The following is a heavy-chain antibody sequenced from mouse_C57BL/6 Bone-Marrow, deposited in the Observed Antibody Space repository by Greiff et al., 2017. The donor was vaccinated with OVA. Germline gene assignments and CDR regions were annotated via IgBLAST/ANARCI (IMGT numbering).Heavy chain of an antibody. D-gene: IGHD2-2*01. J-gene: IGHJ3*01. CDR3: ARGLWLSWFAY. CDR2: IYPRSGNT. CDR1: GYTFTSYG. Sequence: VQRVESGAELARPGASVKLSCKASGYTFTSYGISWVKQRTGQGLEWIGEIYPRSGNTYYNEKFKGKATLTADKSSSTAYMELRSLTSEDSAVYFCARGLWLSWFAYWGQGTLVTVSA. V-gene: IGHV1-81*01.